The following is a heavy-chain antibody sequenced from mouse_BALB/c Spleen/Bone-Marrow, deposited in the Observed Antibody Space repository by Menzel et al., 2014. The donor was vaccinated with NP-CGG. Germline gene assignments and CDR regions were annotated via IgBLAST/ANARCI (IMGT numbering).Heavy chain of an antibody. J-gene: IGHJ4*01. CDR2: IYPGDGDT. D-gene: IGHD1-1*02. Sequence: VQVVESGTDLARPGASVKLSCKASGYTFTSYWMRWVKQRPGQGLEWIGAIYPGDGDTRYTQKFKGKATLTADKSSSTAYMQLSSLASEDSAVYYCARFGDYSMDYWGQGTSVTVSS. CDR1: GYTFTSYW. CDR3: ARFGDYSMDY. V-gene: IGHV1-87*01.